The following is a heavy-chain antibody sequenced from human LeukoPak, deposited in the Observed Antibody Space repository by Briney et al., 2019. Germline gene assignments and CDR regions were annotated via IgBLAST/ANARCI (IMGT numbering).Heavy chain of an antibody. J-gene: IGHJ5*02. CDR3: AKSHRGMEQP. Sequence: PSENLSLTCSVSGGSIRSYYWSWIRQPPGKGLEWIGYIYNSGSTNYNPSLKSRVTISIDTSKNQFSLKLSSVTAADTAVYYCAKSHRGMEQPWGQGILVTVSS. D-gene: IGHD3-10*01. CDR2: IYNSGST. CDR1: GGSIRSYY. V-gene: IGHV4-59*12.